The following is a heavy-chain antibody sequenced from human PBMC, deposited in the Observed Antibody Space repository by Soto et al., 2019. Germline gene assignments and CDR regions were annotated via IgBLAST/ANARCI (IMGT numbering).Heavy chain of an antibody. CDR2: IIPICGTA. Sequence: QVQLVQSGAEVKKPGSSVKVSCKASGGTFSSYAISWVRQAPGQGLEWMGGIIPICGTANYAQKFQGRVTITADESTSTAYMELSSLRSEDTAVYYCSRQGGGGAQLGDCGLCGQGTLVTVSS. J-gene: IGHJ4*02. CDR1: GGTFSSYA. CDR3: SRQGGGGAQLGDCGL. D-gene: IGHD2-21*01. V-gene: IGHV1-69*01.